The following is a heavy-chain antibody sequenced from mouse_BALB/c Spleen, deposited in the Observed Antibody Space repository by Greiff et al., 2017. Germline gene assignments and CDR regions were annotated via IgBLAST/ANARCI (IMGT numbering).Heavy chain of an antibody. J-gene: IGHJ4*01. CDR1: GYAFTNYL. CDR3: ARRGEPRGYAMDY. V-gene: IGHV1-54*01. CDR2: INPGSGGT. Sequence: QVQLQQSGAELVRPGTSVKVSCKASGYAFTNYLIEWVKQRPGQGLEWIGVINPGSGGTNYNEKFKGKATLTADKSSSTAYMQLSSLTSDDSAVYCCARRGEPRGYAMDYWGQGTSVTVSS.